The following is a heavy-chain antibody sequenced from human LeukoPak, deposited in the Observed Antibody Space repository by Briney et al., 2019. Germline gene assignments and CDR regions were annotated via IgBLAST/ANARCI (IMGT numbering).Heavy chain of an antibody. Sequence: PSETLSLTCKVSGGSIGSRGFYWGWFRQPPGKGLEWIGRIYYPGTTHYNPSLESRVTISVDTSKYQVFLTLRSVTATDTAVYYCGRHVSSGWDYFNGLDVWGQGTAVTVSS. D-gene: IGHD6-19*01. J-gene: IGHJ6*02. V-gene: IGHV4-39*01. CDR2: IYYPGTT. CDR1: GGSIGSRGFY. CDR3: GRHVSSGWDYFNGLDV.